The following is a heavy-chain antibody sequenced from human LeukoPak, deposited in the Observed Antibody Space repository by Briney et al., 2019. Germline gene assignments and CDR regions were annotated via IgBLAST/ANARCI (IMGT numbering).Heavy chain of an antibody. J-gene: IGHJ4*02. V-gene: IGHV4-59*01. CDR2: IYYSGST. D-gene: IGHD3-10*01. CDR1: GGSISSYY. Sequence: SETLSLTCTVTGGSISSYYWSWIRQPPGKGLEWIGYIYYSGSTNYNPSLKSRVTISVDTSKNQFSLKLSSVTAADTAVYYCATESRSFGHFDYWGQGTLVTVSS. CDR3: ATESRSFGHFDY.